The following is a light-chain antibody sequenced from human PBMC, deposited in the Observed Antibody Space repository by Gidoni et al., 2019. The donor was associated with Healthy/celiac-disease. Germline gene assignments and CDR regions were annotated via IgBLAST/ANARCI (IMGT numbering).Light chain of an antibody. CDR2: GAS. CDR1: QSVSSSY. V-gene: IGKV3-20*01. CDR3: QQYGSSLSLT. Sequence: DIVLTQSPVTLSLSPGERATLSCRASQSVSSSYLAWYQQKPGQAPRLLIYGASSRATGIPDRFSSSGAGTDFTLTISRLEPEDFAVYYCQQYGSSLSLTFGGXTKVEIK. J-gene: IGKJ4*01.